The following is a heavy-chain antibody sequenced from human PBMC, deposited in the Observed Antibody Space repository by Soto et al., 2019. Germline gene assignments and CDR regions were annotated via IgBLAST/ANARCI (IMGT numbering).Heavy chain of an antibody. CDR2: LYYSGST. V-gene: IGHV4-31*03. Sequence: SETLSLTCTVSGGSISSGGYYWSWIRQHPGKGLEWIGYLYYSGSTYYNPSLKSRVTISVDTSKNQFSLKLSSVTAADTAVYYWASGTEVSPSWDVWGQGTTVTVSS. CDR1: GGSISSGGYY. J-gene: IGHJ6*02. D-gene: IGHD1-26*01. CDR3: ASGTEVSPSWDV.